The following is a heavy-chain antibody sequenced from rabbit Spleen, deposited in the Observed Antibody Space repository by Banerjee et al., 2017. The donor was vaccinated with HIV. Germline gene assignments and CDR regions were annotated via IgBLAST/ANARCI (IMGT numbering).Heavy chain of an antibody. CDR2: PDGGSSADT. CDR3: ARDLAGVIGWNFYL. J-gene: IGHJ4*01. Sequence: QEQLVESGGGLVQPGGSLKLSCKASGFDFSRYYMSWVRQAPGKGLEWIACPDGGSSADTYYASWAKGRFTFSKTSSTTVTLQVTSLTAADTATYFCARDLAGVIGWNFYLWGPGTLVTVS. CDR1: GFDFSRYYM. D-gene: IGHD4-1*01. V-gene: IGHV1S45*01.